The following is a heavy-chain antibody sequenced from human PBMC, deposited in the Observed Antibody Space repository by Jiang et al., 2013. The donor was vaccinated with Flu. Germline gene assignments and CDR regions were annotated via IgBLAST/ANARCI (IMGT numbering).Heavy chain of an antibody. CDR2: IKQDGSEK. CDR3: ARENWQQRLVQYYYYGMDV. D-gene: IGHD6-13*01. J-gene: IGHJ6*02. V-gene: IGHV3-7*01. Sequence: MSWVRQAPGKGLEWVANIKQDGSEKYYVDSVKGRFTISRDNAKNSLYLQMNSLRAEDTAVYYCARENWQQRLVQYYYYGMDVWGQGTTVTVSS.